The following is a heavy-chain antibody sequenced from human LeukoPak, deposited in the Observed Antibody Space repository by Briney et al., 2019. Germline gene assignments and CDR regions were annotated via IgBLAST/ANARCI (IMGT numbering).Heavy chain of an antibody. CDR2: IYYSGST. D-gene: IGHD3-22*01. CDR1: GGSISSGGYY. J-gene: IGHJ3*02. Sequence: PSQTLSLTCTVSGGSISSGGYYWSWIRQHLGKGLEWIGYIYYSGSTYYNPSLKSRVTISVDTSKNQFSLKLSSVTAADTAVYYCARDMGDYYDSSGYSWAFDIWGQGTMVTVSS. V-gene: IGHV4-31*03. CDR3: ARDMGDYYDSSGYSWAFDI.